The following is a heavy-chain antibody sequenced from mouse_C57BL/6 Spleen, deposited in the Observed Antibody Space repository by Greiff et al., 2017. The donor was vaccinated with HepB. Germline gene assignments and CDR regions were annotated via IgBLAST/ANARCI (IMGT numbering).Heavy chain of an antibody. D-gene: IGHD2-3*01. CDR2: IHPNSGST. CDR1: GYTFTSYW. Sequence: QVQLQQPGAELVKPGASVKLSCKASGYTFTSYWMHWVKQRPGQGLEWIGMIHPNSGSTNYNEKFKSKATLTVDKSSSTAYMQLSSLTSEDSAVYYCARAGDGYYFAYWGQGTLVTVSA. CDR3: ARAGDGYYFAY. V-gene: IGHV1-64*01. J-gene: IGHJ3*01.